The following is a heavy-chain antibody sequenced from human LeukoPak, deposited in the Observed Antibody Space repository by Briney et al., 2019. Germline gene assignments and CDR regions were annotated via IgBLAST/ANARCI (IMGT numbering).Heavy chain of an antibody. V-gene: IGHV4-61*05. CDR2: IYYSGST. Sequence: SETLFLTCTVSGGSISSSSYYWGWIRQPPGKGLEWIGYIYYSGSTNYNPSLKSRVTTSVDTSKNQFSLKLSSVTAADTAVYYCARYNWNDGVDYWGQGTLVTVSS. CDR1: GGSISSSSYY. D-gene: IGHD1-1*01. J-gene: IGHJ4*02. CDR3: ARYNWNDGVDY.